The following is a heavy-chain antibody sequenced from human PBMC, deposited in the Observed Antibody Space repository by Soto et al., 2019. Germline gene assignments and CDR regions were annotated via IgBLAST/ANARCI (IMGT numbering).Heavy chain of an antibody. J-gene: IGHJ6*02. Sequence: QVQLVQSGAEVKKPGSSVKVSCKASGGTFSSYAISWVRQAPGQGLEWMGGIIPIFGTANYAQKFQGRVTITADESTSTAYMELSSLRCDDTAVYYCARGPAHDNTYGMDVWGQGTTVTVSS. CDR3: ARGPAHDNTYGMDV. D-gene: IGHD3-22*01. V-gene: IGHV1-69*12. CDR1: GGTFSSYA. CDR2: IIPIFGTA.